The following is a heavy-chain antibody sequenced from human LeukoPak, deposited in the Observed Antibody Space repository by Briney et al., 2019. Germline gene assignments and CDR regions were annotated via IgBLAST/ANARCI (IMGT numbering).Heavy chain of an antibody. J-gene: IGHJ4*02. CDR2: IHYSGHT. CDR3: ARDHAGRGY. Sequence: TETLSLTCTVSGGPIDSRVYYCGWVRQPPGKGQECIASIHYSGHTYYDPSLKSRVTLSVDASKNQFSLHLSSVTPVDTAVYYCARDHAGRGYWGEGTLVTVSS. V-gene: IGHV4-39*07. CDR1: GGPIDSRVYY.